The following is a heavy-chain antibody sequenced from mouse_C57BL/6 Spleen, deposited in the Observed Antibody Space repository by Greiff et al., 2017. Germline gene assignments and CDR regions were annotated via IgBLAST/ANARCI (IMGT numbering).Heavy chain of an antibody. J-gene: IGHJ2*01. CDR1: GFTFTDYY. CDR3: ARYDVYYFDY. V-gene: IGHV7-3*01. Sequence: EVKLQESGGGLVQPGGSLSLSCAASGFTFTDYYMSWVRQPPGKALEWLGFIRNKANGYTTEYSASVKGRFTISRDNSQSILYLQMNALRAEDSATYYCARYDVYYFDYWGQGTTLTVSS. CDR2: IRNKANGYTT.